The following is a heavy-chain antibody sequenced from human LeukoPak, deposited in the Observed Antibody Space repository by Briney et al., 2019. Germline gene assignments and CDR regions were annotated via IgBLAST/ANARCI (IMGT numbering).Heavy chain of an antibody. V-gene: IGHV3-7*03. CDR1: GFTFSSYW. J-gene: IGHJ1*01. Sequence: GGSLRLSCAASGFTFSSYWMSWVRQAPGKGLEWVANIKEDGGRKNYVDSVRGRFTISRDNAKNSLYLQMNSLRAEDTAVYYCASWTTEYFQHWGQGTLVTVSS. CDR2: IKEDGGRK. D-gene: IGHD3/OR15-3a*01. CDR3: ASWTTEYFQH.